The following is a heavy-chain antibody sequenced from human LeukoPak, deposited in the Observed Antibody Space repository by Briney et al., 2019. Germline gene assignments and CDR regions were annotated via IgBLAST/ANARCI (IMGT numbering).Heavy chain of an antibody. D-gene: IGHD2-2*01. CDR2: IYYSGST. Sequence: SETLSLTCTVSGGSISSGDYYWSWIRQPPGKGLEWIGYIYYSGSTYYNPSLKSRVTISVDTSKNQFSLKLSSVTAADTAVYYCARVPAAETNGRYAFDIWGQGTMVTVSS. V-gene: IGHV4-30-4*08. J-gene: IGHJ3*02. CDR3: ARVPAAETNGRYAFDI. CDR1: GGSISSGDYY.